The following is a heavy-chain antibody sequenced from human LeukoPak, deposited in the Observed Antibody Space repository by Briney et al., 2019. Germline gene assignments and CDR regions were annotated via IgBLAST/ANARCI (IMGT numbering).Heavy chain of an antibody. J-gene: IGHJ5*02. CDR1: GFTFSGFY. CDR2: ISDRSTYT. CDR3: ARERRYCSGSSCSNWFDP. V-gene: IGHV3-11*06. Sequence: GGSLRLSCAASGFTFSGFYMSWIRQTPGWGLEWVSYISDRSTYTNYADSVKGRFTISSDNAGNSLYLQMSSLRAEDTAVYYCARERRYCSGSSCSNWFDPWGQGTLVTVSS. D-gene: IGHD2-15*01.